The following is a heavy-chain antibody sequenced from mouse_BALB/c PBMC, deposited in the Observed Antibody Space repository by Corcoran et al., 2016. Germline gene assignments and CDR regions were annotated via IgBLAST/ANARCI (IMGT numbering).Heavy chain of an antibody. CDR3: MRYGNYWYFDV. D-gene: IGHD2-1*01. CDR1: GFTFSGFW. J-gene: IGHJ1*01. V-gene: IGHV11-2*02. Sequence: EVQLLETGGGLVPPGGSRGLSCEGSGFTFSGFWMSWVRQKPGKTLECIGDINSDGSAINYAPALKDRITSFRDDDKSTLYLQMSKVRSEDTATYFCMRYGNYWYFDVWGAGTTVTVSS. CDR2: INSDGSAI.